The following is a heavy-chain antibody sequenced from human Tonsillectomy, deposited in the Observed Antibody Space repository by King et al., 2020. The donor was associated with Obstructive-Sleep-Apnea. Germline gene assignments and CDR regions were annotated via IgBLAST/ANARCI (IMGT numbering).Heavy chain of an antibody. CDR3: AKEGWRVGSTYFDY. CDR1: GFTFTSFG. Sequence: VQLVESGGDLVHPGGSLRLSCAASGFTFTSFGMSWVRQAPGKGLEWVSGISGSGTSTYYADSVKGRLTISRDTSKNMLYLQMNSLRVEDTAVYYCAKEGWRVGSTYFDYWVQGTLVTVSS. V-gene: IGHV3-23*04. J-gene: IGHJ4*02. CDR2: ISGSGTST. D-gene: IGHD1-26*01.